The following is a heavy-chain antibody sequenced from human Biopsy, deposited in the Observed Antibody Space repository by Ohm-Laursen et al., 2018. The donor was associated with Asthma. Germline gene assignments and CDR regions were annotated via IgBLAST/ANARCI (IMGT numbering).Heavy chain of an antibody. J-gene: IGHJ6*02. Sequence: ASVKVSCKTSGYTFTSSGITWVRQAPGQGLEWMGWISAYNGNTKFAQKLQDRVTMITDTSTSTAYMGLSSLSSEDTAVYYCARGYSGSDRIVYYYSGLEVWGQGTTVTVSS. V-gene: IGHV1-18*01. CDR2: ISAYNGNT. D-gene: IGHD5-12*01. CDR1: GYTFTSSG. CDR3: ARGYSGSDRIVYYYSGLEV.